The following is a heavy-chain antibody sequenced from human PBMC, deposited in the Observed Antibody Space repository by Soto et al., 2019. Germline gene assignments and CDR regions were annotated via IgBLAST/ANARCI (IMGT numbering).Heavy chain of an antibody. J-gene: IGHJ4*02. Sequence: GGSLRLSCAASGFTFSSYSMNWVRQAPGKGLEWVSSISSSSSYIYYADSVKGRFTISRANAKNSLYLQMNSLRAEDTAVYYCARDLSVPLQNYYFDYWGQGTLVTVSS. CDR2: ISSSSSYI. D-gene: IGHD1-26*01. CDR1: GFTFSSYS. CDR3: ARDLSVPLQNYYFDY. V-gene: IGHV3-21*01.